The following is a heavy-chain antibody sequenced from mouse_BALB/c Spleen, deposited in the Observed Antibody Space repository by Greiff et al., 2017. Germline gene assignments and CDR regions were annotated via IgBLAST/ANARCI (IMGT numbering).Heavy chain of an antibody. J-gene: IGHJ2*01. Sequence: VQLQESGAELAKPGASVKMSCKASGYTFTSYWMHWVKQRPGQGLEWIGYINPSTGYTEYNQKFKDKATLTADKSSSTAYMQLSSLTSEDSAVYYCARFGNGYSDYWGQGTTLTVSS. D-gene: IGHD2-3*01. CDR3: ARFGNGYSDY. V-gene: IGHV1-7*01. CDR2: INPSTGYT. CDR1: GYTFTSYW.